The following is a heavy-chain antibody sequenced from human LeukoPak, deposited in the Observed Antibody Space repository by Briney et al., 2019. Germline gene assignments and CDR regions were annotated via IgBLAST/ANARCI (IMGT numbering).Heavy chain of an antibody. D-gene: IGHD2-2*01. Sequence: RASVKVSCKASGYTFIDYYMHWVRQAPGQGLEWMGWINPNSGGTKYAQKFQGRVTMTRDTSISTAYMELSRLRSDDTAVYYCARDLSTRGDEDRFDYWGQGTLVTVSS. CDR1: GYTFIDYY. V-gene: IGHV1-2*02. CDR3: ARDLSTRGDEDRFDY. J-gene: IGHJ4*02. CDR2: INPNSGGT.